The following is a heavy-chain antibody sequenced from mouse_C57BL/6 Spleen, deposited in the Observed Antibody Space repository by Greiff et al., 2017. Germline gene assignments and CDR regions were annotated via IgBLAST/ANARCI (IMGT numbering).Heavy chain of an antibody. V-gene: IGHV1-69*01. CDR1: GYTFTSYW. D-gene: IGHD3-3*01. CDR3: ARWGRGRYFDV. CDR2: IDPSDSYT. Sequence: QVQLQQPGAELVMPGASVKLSYKASGYTFTSYWMHWVKQRPGQGLEWIGEIDPSDSYTNYNQKFKGKSTLTVDKSSSTAYMQLSSLTSEDSAVYYGARWGRGRYFDVWGTGTTVTVSS. J-gene: IGHJ1*03.